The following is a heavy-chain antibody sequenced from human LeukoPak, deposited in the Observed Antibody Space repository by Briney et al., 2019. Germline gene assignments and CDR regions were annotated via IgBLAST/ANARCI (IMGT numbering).Heavy chain of an antibody. CDR2: ISPYNGNT. V-gene: IGHV1-18*01. J-gene: IGHJ1*01. CDR3: ARALRYCSGGSCYGYFQH. CDR1: GYTFTSYG. D-gene: IGHD2-15*01. Sequence: ASVKVSCKASGYTFTSYGISWVRQAPGQGLEWMGWISPYNGNTNYAQKLQGRVTMTTDTSTSTAYMELRSLRSDDTAVYYCARALRYCSGGSCYGYFQHWGQGTLVTVSS.